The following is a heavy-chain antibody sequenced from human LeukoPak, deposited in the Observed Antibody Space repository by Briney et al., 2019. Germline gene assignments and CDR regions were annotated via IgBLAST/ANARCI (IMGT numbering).Heavy chain of an antibody. D-gene: IGHD6-13*01. Sequence: GGSLRLSCAASGFTFSSYWMSWVRQAPGKGLKWVANIKQDGSEKYYVDSVKGRFTISRDNAKNSLYLQMNSLRAEDTAVYYCATAAAGTRGWFDPWGQGTLVTVSS. V-gene: IGHV3-7*01. J-gene: IGHJ5*02. CDR1: GFTFSSYW. CDR3: ATAAAGTRGWFDP. CDR2: IKQDGSEK.